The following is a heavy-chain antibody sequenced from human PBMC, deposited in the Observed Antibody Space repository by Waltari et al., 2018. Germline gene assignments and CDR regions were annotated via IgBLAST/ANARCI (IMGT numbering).Heavy chain of an antibody. CDR2: IWYDGSNK. D-gene: IGHD6-19*01. J-gene: IGHJ4*02. CDR3: ARDKGWYDSKGVFDY. CDR1: GFTFSSYG. V-gene: IGHV3-33*01. Sequence: QVQLVESGGGVVQPGRSLRLSCAASGFTFSSYGMHWVRQAPGKGLEWVAVIWYDGSNKYYADSVKGRFTISRDNSKNTLYLQMNSLRAEDTAVYYCARDKGWYDSKGVFDYWGQGTLVTVSS.